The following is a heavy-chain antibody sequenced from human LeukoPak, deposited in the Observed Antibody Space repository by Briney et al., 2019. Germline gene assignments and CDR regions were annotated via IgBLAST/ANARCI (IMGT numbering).Heavy chain of an antibody. CDR1: GFTFSSYW. Sequence: AGGCVSLACAASGFTFSSYWMSWVRQTPQKGLEWVASIKVDGSEKCYVDSVKGRFTISRDNAQNSLFLQMNSLTAEDTAVYYCVRWRWHHSEFDYWGQGTLVTVSS. J-gene: IGHJ4*02. V-gene: IGHV3-7*01. CDR2: IKVDGSEK. D-gene: IGHD5-24*01. CDR3: VRWRWHHSEFDY.